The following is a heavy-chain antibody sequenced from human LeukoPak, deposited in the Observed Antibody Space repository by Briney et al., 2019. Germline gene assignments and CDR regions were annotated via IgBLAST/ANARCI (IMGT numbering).Heavy chain of an antibody. V-gene: IGHV1-24*01. Sequence: GASVKVSCKVSGYTLTELSMHWARQAPGKGLEWMGGFDPEDGETIYAQKFQGRVTMTEDTSTDTAYMELSSLRSEDTAVYYCATVGPGPRGVVAAIDYWGQGTLVTVSS. J-gene: IGHJ4*02. D-gene: IGHD2-15*01. CDR3: ATVGPGPRGVVAAIDY. CDR2: FDPEDGET. CDR1: GYTLTELS.